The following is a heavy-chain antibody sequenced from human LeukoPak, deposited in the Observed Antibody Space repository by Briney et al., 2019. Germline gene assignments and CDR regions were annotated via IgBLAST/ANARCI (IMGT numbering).Heavy chain of an antibody. CDR2: IIPIFGTA. V-gene: IGHV1-69*13. CDR1: GGTFSSYA. Sequence: GASVKVSCKASGGTFSSYAISWVRQAPGQGLEWMGGIIPIFGTANYAQKFQGRVTIAADESTSTAYMELSSLRSEDTAVYYCAREERAYGSGSYYKAPLYYFDYWGQGTLVTVSS. D-gene: IGHD3-10*01. CDR3: AREERAYGSGSYYKAPLYYFDY. J-gene: IGHJ4*02.